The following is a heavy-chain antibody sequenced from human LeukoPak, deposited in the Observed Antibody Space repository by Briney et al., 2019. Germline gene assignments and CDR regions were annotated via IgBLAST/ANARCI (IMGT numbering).Heavy chain of an antibody. CDR1: GDSIKNEDYY. D-gene: IGHD5-24*01. Sequence: SETLSLTCTIFGDSIKNEDYYWNWIRQPPGKGLEWIGYIYYSGSTNYNPSLKSRVTISVDTSKNQFSLKLNSVTAADTAVYYCARNEGDGYGFPELSYWGQGTLVTVSS. CDR3: ARNEGDGYGFPELSY. CDR2: IYYSGST. J-gene: IGHJ4*02. V-gene: IGHV4-61*08.